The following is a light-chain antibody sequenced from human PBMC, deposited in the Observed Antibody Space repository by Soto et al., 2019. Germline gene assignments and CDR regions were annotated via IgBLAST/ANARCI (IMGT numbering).Light chain of an antibody. Sequence: DIVMTQSPDSLAVSLGERATINCKSSHSIFYSSNNKNFLAWYQQKPGQPPKLLISWASTRESGVPDRFSGRESGTDFTLTISSLQAEDGALYFWQQYHDTTVTFGQGTRLEIK. CDR2: WAS. CDR1: HSIFYSSNNKNF. CDR3: QQYHDTTVT. V-gene: IGKV4-1*01. J-gene: IGKJ5*01.